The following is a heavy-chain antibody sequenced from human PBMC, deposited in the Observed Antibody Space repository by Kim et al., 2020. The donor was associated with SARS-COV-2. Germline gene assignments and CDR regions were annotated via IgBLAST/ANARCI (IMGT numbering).Heavy chain of an antibody. CDR1: GYSFSSYW. CDR2: IYPGGSDT. J-gene: IGHJ3*01. D-gene: IGHD1-1*01. V-gene: IGHV5-51*01. Sequence: GESLKISCQASGYSFSSYWIAWVRQMPGKGLEWMGIIYPGGSDTRYSPSFQGQVTISADKSITTAYLQWTSLKASDTAIYYCARATAGTDAFDVWGQGTM. CDR3: ARATAGTDAFDV.